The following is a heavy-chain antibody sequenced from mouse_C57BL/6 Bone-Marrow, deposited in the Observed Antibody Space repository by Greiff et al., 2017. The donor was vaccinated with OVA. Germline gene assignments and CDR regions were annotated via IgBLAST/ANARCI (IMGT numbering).Heavy chain of an antibody. V-gene: IGHV1-82*01. CDR3: ARDYYGGGDFDV. CDR2: IFPGDGDT. Sequence: VQLQQSGPELVKPGASVKISCKASGYAFSSSWMNWVKPRPGKGLEWIGRIFPGDGDTNYNGKFNGKATLTADKSSSTAYMQLSSLTSEDAAVYFCARDYYGGGDFDVWGTGTTVTVSS. CDR1: GYAFSSSW. J-gene: IGHJ1*03. D-gene: IGHD1-1*02.